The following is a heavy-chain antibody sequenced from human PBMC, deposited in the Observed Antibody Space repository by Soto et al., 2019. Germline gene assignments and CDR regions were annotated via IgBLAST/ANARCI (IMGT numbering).Heavy chain of an antibody. CDR2: ISGSGGST. CDR3: AKLTGYDAFDI. J-gene: IGHJ3*02. Sequence: GESLKISCAASGFTFSSYAMSWVRQAPGKGLEWVAAISGSGGSTYYADSVKGRFTISRDNSKNTLYLQMNSLRAEDTAVYYCAKLTGYDAFDIWGQGTMVTVSS. D-gene: IGHD7-27*01. V-gene: IGHV3-23*01. CDR1: GFTFSSYA.